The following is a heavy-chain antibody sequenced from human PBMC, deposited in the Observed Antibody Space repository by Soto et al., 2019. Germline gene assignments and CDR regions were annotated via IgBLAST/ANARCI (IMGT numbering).Heavy chain of an antibody. D-gene: IGHD5-12*01. CDR3: SRGDPGGYTRFDH. CDR1: GYIFTSYY. V-gene: IGHV1-46*03. CDR2: INPFDGSR. Sequence: ASVKVSCKASGYIFTSYYIHWVRQAPGQGLEWMGWINPFDGSRMFAQSFQGRVTMTRDTSTSTVYMEVSSLRSEDTAVYYCSRGDPGGYTRFDHWGQGTLVTVSS. J-gene: IGHJ4*02.